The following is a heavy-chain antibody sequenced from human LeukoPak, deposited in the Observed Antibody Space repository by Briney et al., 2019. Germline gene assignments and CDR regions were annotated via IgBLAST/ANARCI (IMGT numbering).Heavy chain of an antibody. V-gene: IGHV4-39*07. Sequence: SETLSLTCTVSGGSISSSSYYWGWIRQPPGKGLEWIGSIYHSGSTYYNPSLKSRVTISVDTSKNQFSLKLSSVTAADTAVYYCATIVGATTGGFDYWGQGTLVTVSS. CDR2: IYHSGST. CDR3: ATIVGATTGGFDY. J-gene: IGHJ4*02. CDR1: GGSISSSSYY. D-gene: IGHD1-26*01.